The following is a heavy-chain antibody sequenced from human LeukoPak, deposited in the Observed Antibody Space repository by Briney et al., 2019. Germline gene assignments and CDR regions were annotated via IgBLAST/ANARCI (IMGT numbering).Heavy chain of an antibody. CDR3: ARAYGSGSSYHPDY. D-gene: IGHD3-10*01. CDR1: GYSFTAYY. Sequence: ASVKVSCKASGYSFTAYYMHWLRQAPGQGLEYMGWINPNSGGTNSSQKFQDRVTLTRDTSISTAYMELSSLTSDDTAVYYCARAYGSGSSYHPDYWGQGTLVTVSS. J-gene: IGHJ4*02. CDR2: INPNSGGT. V-gene: IGHV1-2*02.